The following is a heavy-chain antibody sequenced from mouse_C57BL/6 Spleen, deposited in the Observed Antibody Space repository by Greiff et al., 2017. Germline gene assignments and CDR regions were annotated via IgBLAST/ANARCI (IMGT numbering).Heavy chain of an antibody. CDR1: GFTFSDYY. Sequence: EVKLVESEGGLVQPGSSLKLSCTASGFTFSDYYMAWVRQVPEKGLEWVANINNAGSSTYYLDSLKSRFIISKDNDKNILYLQMSSLKSEDTATYYWARDAGSMDYWGQGTSVTVSS. J-gene: IGHJ4*01. CDR3: ARDAGSMDY. D-gene: IGHD2-2*01. V-gene: IGHV5-16*01. CDR2: INNAGSST.